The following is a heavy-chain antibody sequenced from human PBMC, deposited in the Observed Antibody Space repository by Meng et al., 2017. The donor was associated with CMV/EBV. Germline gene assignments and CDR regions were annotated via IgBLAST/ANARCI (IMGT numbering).Heavy chain of an antibody. CDR3: ARDSRLWSNYYYYGMDV. CDR2: ISSSSSTI. Sequence: GGSLRLSCAASGFTVSSNYMSWVRQAPGKGLEWVSYISSSSSTIYYADSVKGRFTISRDNAKNSLYLQMNSLRAEDTAVYYCARDSRLWSNYYYYGMDVWGQGTTVTVSS. V-gene: IGHV3-48*04. D-gene: IGHD4/OR15-4a*01. CDR1: GFTVSSNY. J-gene: IGHJ6*02.